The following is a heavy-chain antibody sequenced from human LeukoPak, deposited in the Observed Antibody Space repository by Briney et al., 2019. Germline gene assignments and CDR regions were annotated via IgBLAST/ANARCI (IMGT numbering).Heavy chain of an antibody. CDR3: AREGTSIEAGDYCYSYHMDV. Sequence: KPSETLSLTCTVSGGSISSYYWNWIRQPPGKGLEWIGYIFYSGSTNYNPSLKSRVTISVDTSKNQFSLKLSSVTAADTAVYYCAREGTSIEAGDYCYSYHMDVWGRGTTVTVSS. J-gene: IGHJ6*03. CDR1: GGSISSYY. V-gene: IGHV4-59*01. CDR2: IFYSGST. D-gene: IGHD6-13*01.